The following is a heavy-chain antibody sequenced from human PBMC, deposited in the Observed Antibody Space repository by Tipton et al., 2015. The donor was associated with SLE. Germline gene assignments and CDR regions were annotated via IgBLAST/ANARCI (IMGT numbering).Heavy chain of an antibody. V-gene: IGHV4-59*01. D-gene: IGHD3-10*01. J-gene: IGHJ3*02. CDR1: GDSISDYC. CDR2: IYYSGST. CDR3: ARDPRGNAFDI. Sequence: GLVKPSETLSLICTVSGDSISDYCWSWIRQAPGKGLERIGYIYYSGSTNYNPSLKSRVTISVDTSKNQFSLKLSSVTAADTAVYYCARDPRGNAFDIWGQGTMVTVYS.